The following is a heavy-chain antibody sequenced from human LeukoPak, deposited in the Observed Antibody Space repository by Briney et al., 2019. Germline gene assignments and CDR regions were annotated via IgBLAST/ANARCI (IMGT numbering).Heavy chain of an antibody. CDR1: GYSISSGYY. V-gene: IGHV4-38-2*02. J-gene: IGHJ4*02. CDR3: ARESTEN. CDR2: IYHSGST. Sequence: SETLSLTCTVSGYSISSGYYWGWIRQPPGKGLEWIGSIYHSGSTYYNPSLKSRVTISVDTSKNQFSLKLSSVTAADTAVYYCARESTENWGQGTLVTVSS. D-gene: IGHD5/OR15-5a*01.